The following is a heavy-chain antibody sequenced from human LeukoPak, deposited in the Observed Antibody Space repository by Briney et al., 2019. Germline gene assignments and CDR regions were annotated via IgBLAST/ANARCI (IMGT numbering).Heavy chain of an antibody. CDR1: GGTFSSYA. CDR2: IIPIFGTA. CDR3: ARASLNILAVAGTNGATGFDY. Sequence: GASVKVSCKASGGTFSSYAISWVRQAPGQGLEWMGGIIPIFGTANYAQKFQGRVTITADESTSTAYMELSSLRSEDTAVYYCARASLNILAVAGTNGATGFDYWGQGTLSPSPQ. D-gene: IGHD6-19*01. J-gene: IGHJ4*02. V-gene: IGHV1-69*13.